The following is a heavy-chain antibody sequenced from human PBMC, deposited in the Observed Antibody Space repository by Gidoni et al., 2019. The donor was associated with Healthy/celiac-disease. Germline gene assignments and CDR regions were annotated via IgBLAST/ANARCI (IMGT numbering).Heavy chain of an antibody. CDR1: GFTFDDYT. Sequence: EVQLVESGGVVVQPGGSLRLSCAASGFTFDDYTMHWVRQAPGKGLEWVSLISWDGGSTYYADSVKGRFTISRDNSKNSLYLQMNSLRTEDTALYYCAKDRALYGSGSYYLDYWGQGTLVTVSS. J-gene: IGHJ4*02. D-gene: IGHD3-10*01. V-gene: IGHV3-43*01. CDR2: ISWDGGST. CDR3: AKDRALYGSGSYYLDY.